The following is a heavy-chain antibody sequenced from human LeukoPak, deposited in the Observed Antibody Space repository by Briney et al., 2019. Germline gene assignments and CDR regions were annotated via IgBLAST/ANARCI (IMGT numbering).Heavy chain of an antibody. Sequence: PSETLSLTCAVYGGSFSGYYWSWIRQPPGKGLEWIGEINHSGSTNYNPSLKSRVTISVDTSKNQFSLKLSSVTAADTAVYYCARGLELLWFGELLSKRENWFDPWGQGTLVTVSP. CDR1: GGSFSGYY. CDR2: INHSGST. D-gene: IGHD3-10*01. J-gene: IGHJ5*02. CDR3: ARGLELLWFGELLSKRENWFDP. V-gene: IGHV4-34*01.